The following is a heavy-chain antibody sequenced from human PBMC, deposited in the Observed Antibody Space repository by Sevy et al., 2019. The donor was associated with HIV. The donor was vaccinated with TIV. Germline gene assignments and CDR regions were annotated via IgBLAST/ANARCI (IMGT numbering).Heavy chain of an antibody. CDR1: GFTFSSYW. D-gene: IGHD3-3*01. Sequence: GSLRPPCAASGFTFSSYWMSWVRQAPGKGLEWVANIKQDGSEKYYVDSVKGRFTISRDNAKNSLYLQMNSLRAEDTAVYYCARDSCDFWSGYCSYGMDVWGQGTTVTVSS. CDR3: ARDSCDFWSGYCSYGMDV. J-gene: IGHJ6*02. CDR2: IKQDGSEK. V-gene: IGHV3-7*03.